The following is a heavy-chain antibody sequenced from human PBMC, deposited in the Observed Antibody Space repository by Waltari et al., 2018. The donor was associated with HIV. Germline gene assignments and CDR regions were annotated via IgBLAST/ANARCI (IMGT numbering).Heavy chain of an antibody. Sequence: QVHLQQWGAGLLKPSETLSLTCAVYGGSFSVYYWSWIRQSPGKGMEWIGEINRNGNTNYNPSLKSRITISLDTYKNQFSLKPTSVTAADTAVYYCARDPGTSGRYRGWFDPWGQGTLVIVSS. V-gene: IGHV4-34*01. CDR1: GGSFSVYY. J-gene: IGHJ5*02. CDR2: INRNGNT. D-gene: IGHD6-19*01. CDR3: ARDPGTSGRYRGWFDP.